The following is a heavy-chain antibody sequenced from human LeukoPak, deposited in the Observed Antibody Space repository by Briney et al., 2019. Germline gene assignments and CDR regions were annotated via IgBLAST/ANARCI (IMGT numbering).Heavy chain of an antibody. CDR2: IYHSGTT. CDR1: GYPISSGYY. V-gene: IGHV4-38-2*01. Sequence: SETLSLTCAVSGYPISSGYYWGWIRQPPGKGLEWIGHIYHSGTTYYNPSLKSRVTISVDTSKNQFSLGLNPVTAADTAVYYCARLRNNYNDNGDFPRYWGQGTLVTVSS. J-gene: IGHJ4*02. CDR3: ARLRNNYNDNGDFPRY. D-gene: IGHD4-17*01.